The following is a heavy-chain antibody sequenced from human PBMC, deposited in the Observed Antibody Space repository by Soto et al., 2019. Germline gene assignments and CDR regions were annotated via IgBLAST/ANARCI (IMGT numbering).Heavy chain of an antibody. CDR3: AKDRAYDTSGWYFDS. Sequence: GQLLESGGGWLQPGGSLRLSCAASGFTFRDYSMSGVPQAPGKGLEWVSAISASGETTYYAASVKGRSTISRDNSETTLFLQINSLRADDSAIYFCAKDRAYDTSGWYFDSWGPGTLVTVSS. D-gene: IGHD6-19*01. CDR1: GFTFRDYS. CDR2: ISASGETT. J-gene: IGHJ4*02. V-gene: IGHV3-23*01.